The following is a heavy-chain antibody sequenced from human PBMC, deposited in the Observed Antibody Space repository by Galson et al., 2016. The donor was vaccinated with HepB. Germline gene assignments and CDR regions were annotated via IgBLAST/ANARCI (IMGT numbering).Heavy chain of an antibody. CDR1: GYTFINYA. J-gene: IGHJ4*02. CDR2: INTNTGNP. Sequence: SVKVSCKASGYTFINYAMNWVRQAPGQGLEWMGWINTNTGNPTYAQGFTGRFVFSLDTSVSTAYLQISSLKVEDTAVYYCARTLPYYYDSSGYFDYWGQGTLVTVSS. V-gene: IGHV7-4-1*02. D-gene: IGHD3-22*01. CDR3: ARTLPYYYDSSGYFDY.